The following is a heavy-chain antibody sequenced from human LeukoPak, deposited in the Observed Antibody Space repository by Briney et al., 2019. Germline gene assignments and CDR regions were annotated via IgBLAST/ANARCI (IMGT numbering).Heavy chain of an antibody. CDR2: IIPIFGTA. CDR1: GGTFNSYA. CDR3: ARDYSSSWYWFDP. J-gene: IGHJ5*02. D-gene: IGHD6-13*01. V-gene: IGHV1-69*05. Sequence: GSSVKVSCKASGGTFNSYAISWVRQAPGQGLEWMGRIIPIFGTANYAQKFQGRVTITTDESTSTAYMELSSLRSEDTAVYYCARDYSSSWYWFDPWGQGTLVTVSS.